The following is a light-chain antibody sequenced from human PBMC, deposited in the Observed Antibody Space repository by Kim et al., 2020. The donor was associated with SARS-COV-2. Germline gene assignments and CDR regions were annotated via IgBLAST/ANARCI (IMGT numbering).Light chain of an antibody. Sequence: ASVGDRVTITCLASKGISSYLAWYQQKPGKAPKLLIYAASTLQSGVPSRFRGSGSGTEFTLTISSLQPEDFATYYCQQLNSYSITFGQGTRLEIK. CDR2: AAS. V-gene: IGKV1-9*01. CDR1: KGISSY. J-gene: IGKJ5*01. CDR3: QQLNSYSIT.